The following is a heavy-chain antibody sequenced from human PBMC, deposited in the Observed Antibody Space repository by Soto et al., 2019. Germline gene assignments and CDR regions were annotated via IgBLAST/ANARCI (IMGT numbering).Heavy chain of an antibody. CDR2: IYYSGST. CDR3: ARRYGSGLDY. Sequence: QVQLQESGPGLVTPSETLSLTCTVSGGSISSYYWSWIRQPPGKGLEWIGYIYYSGSTNYNPSLKSRVTISVDTSKNQFSLKLSSVTAADTAVYYCARRYGSGLDYWGQGTLVTVSS. V-gene: IGHV4-59*08. CDR1: GGSISSYY. D-gene: IGHD3-10*01. J-gene: IGHJ4*02.